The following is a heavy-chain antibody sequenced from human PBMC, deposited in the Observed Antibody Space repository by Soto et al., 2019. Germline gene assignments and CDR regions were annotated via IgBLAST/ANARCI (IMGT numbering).Heavy chain of an antibody. Sequence: PGGSLRLSCAASGFTFSSYDMHWVRQATGKGLEWVSAIGTAGDTYYPGSVKGRFTISRENAKNSLYLQMNSLRAGNTAVYYCARDRYSSGWYDYWGQGTLVTVSS. CDR1: GFTFSSYD. CDR3: ARDRYSSGWYDY. J-gene: IGHJ4*02. V-gene: IGHV3-13*01. CDR2: IGTAGDT. D-gene: IGHD6-19*01.